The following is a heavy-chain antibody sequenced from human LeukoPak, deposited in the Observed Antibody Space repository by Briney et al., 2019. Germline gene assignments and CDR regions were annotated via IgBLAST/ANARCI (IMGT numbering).Heavy chain of an antibody. J-gene: IGHJ4*02. V-gene: IGHV1-8*01. CDR1: GYTFTSYD. CDR3: ARVPRGYSYGPHFDY. Sequence: ASVKVSCKASGYTFTSYDINWVRQATGQGLEWMGWMNPNSGNTGYAQKFQGRVTMTRNTSISTAYMELGSLRSEDTAVYYCARVPRGYSYGPHFDYWGQGTLVTVSS. D-gene: IGHD5-18*01. CDR2: MNPNSGNT.